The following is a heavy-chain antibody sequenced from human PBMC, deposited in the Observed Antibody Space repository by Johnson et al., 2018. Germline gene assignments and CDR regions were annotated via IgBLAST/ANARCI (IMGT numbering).Heavy chain of an antibody. CDR1: GYSFTSYW. V-gene: IGHV1-69*12. D-gene: IGHD3-3*01. J-gene: IGHJ1*01. CDR2: IIPIFGTA. Sequence: QVQLVQSGAEVKKPGESLKISCKGSGYSFTSYWIGWVRQAPGQGLEWMGGIIPIFGTANYAQKFQGRVMITADESTSTAYMELSSLRSEDTAVYYCARDRTSIKSGPAEYFQHWGQGTLVTVSS. CDR3: ARDRTSIKSGPAEYFQH.